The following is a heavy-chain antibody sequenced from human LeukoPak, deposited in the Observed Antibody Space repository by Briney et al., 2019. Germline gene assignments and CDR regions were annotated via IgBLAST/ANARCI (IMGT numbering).Heavy chain of an antibody. CDR3: ATAPYEYIWGTYRTNWFDP. V-gene: IGHV4-61*01. Sequence: SETLSFTCTVSGGSVSSGSYYWSWIRQPPGKGLEWIGYIYYSGSTNYNPSLKSRVTISVDTSKNQFSLKLSSVTAADTAVYYCATAPYEYIWGTYRTNWFDPWGQGTLVTVSS. D-gene: IGHD3-16*02. CDR2: IYYSGST. J-gene: IGHJ5*02. CDR1: GGSVSSGSYY.